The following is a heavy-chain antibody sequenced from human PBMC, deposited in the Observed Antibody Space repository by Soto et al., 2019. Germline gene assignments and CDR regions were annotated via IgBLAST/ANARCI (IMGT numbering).Heavy chain of an antibody. V-gene: IGHV1-69*17. CDR3: ASESLGVKGADH. J-gene: IGHJ4*02. CDR1: GDTFNSYV. CDR2: IIPIIGVT. D-gene: IGHD3-16*01. Sequence: QVQLVQSGAEVKRPGSSVKVSCESSGDTFNSYVISWVRPAPGQGLEWMGGIIPIIGVTHYAQKFQGRVTISAPSSAGTAYMELTNLGFEDTALYYCASESLGVKGADHWGQGTLVTVSS.